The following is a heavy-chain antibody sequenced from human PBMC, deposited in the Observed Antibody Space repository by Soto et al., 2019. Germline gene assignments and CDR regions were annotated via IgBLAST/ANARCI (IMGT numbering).Heavy chain of an antibody. J-gene: IGHJ6*02. V-gene: IGHV3-74*01. Sequence: EGSLSLSCAASGFTFSNSGVQWIFQAPGKGLVWVSRINSDGSSTSYADSVKGRFTISRDNAKNTLYLQMNSLRAEDTAVYYCARAVRSGSYPYYYYGMDVWGQGT. CDR1: GFTFSNSG. D-gene: IGHD3-10*01. CDR2: INSDGSST. CDR3: ARAVRSGSYPYYYYGMDV.